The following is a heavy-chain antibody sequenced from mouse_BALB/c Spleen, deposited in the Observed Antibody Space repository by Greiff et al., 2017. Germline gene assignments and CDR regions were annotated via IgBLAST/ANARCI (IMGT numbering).Heavy chain of an antibody. CDR3: TRGDYDRTMDY. V-gene: IGHV1-15*01. CDR1: GYTFTDYE. Sequence: VQLQQSGAELVRPGASVTLSCKASGYTFTDYEMHWVKQTPVHGLEWIGAIDPETGGTAYNQKFKGKATLTADKSSSTAYMELRSLTSEDSAVYYCTRGDYDRTMDYWGQGTSVTVSS. D-gene: IGHD2-4*01. CDR2: IDPETGGT. J-gene: IGHJ4*01.